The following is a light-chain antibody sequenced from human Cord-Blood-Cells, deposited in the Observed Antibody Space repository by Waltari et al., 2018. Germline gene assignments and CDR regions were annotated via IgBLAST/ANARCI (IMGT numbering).Light chain of an antibody. CDR2: AAS. J-gene: IGKJ3*01. V-gene: IGKV1-39*01. CDR3: QQSYSTPIT. Sequence: DIQMTQSPSSLSASVGDRVTITCRASQSISSYLNWYQQKPGKAPKLLIYAASSLQSGVPTRFSRSGSRTDFTLTISSLQPEDFATYYCQQSYSTPITFGPGTKVDIK. CDR1: QSISSY.